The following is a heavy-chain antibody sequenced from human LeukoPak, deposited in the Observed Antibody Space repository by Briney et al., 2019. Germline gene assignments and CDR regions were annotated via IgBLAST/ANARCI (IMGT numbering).Heavy chain of an antibody. Sequence: SETLSLTCTVSGGSISSYYWSWIRQPPGKGLEWIGYIYYSGSTNYNPSLKSRVTISVDTSKNQFSLKLSSVTAADTAVYYCARLAPPRGVQLLMDYWGQGTLVTVSS. CDR1: GGSISSYY. V-gene: IGHV4-59*01. D-gene: IGHD2-2*01. CDR3: ARLAPPRGVQLLMDY. CDR2: IYYSGST. J-gene: IGHJ4*02.